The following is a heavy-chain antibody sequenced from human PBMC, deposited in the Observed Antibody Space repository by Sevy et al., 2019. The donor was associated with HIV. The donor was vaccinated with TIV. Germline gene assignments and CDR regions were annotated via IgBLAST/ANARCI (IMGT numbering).Heavy chain of an antibody. CDR1: GFIFSGYS. CDR2: ISSSDII. D-gene: IGHD6-25*01. CDR3: ARTIAAAETFDY. J-gene: IGHJ4*02. Sequence: GGSLRLSCAVSGFIFSGYSMNWVRQAPGKGLEWVSYISSSDIIYYADSVKGRFTISRDNARNSLYLQMNSLRDEDTAVYYCARTIAAAETFDYWGQGALVTVSS. V-gene: IGHV3-48*02.